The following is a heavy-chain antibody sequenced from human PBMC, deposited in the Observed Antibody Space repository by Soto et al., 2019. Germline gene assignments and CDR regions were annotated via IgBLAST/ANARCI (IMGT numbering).Heavy chain of an antibody. V-gene: IGHV4-59*08. CDR2: IYYSGST. Sequence: QVQLQESGPGLVKPSETLSLTCTVSGGSISSYYWSWIRQPPGKGLEWIGYIYYSGSTNYNPSLKSRVTISVDTSKNQFSLKLSSVTAADTAVYYCARQSSSWYEYFQHWGQGTLVTVSS. D-gene: IGHD6-13*01. CDR1: GGSISSYY. CDR3: ARQSSSWYEYFQH. J-gene: IGHJ1*01.